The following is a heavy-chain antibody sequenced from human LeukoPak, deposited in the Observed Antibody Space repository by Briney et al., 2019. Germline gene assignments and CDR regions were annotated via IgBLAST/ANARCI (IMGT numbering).Heavy chain of an antibody. D-gene: IGHD3-22*01. Sequence: ASVKVSCKASGYTFTSYYMHWVRQAPGQGLEWMGIINPSGGSTSYAQKFQGRVTMTRDTSTSTVYMELSSLRSEDTAVYYCARDSRRYYYDSSGYNDYWGQGTPVTVSS. CDR3: ARDSRRYYYDSSGYNDY. CDR2: INPSGGST. CDR1: GYTFTSYY. V-gene: IGHV1-46*01. J-gene: IGHJ4*02.